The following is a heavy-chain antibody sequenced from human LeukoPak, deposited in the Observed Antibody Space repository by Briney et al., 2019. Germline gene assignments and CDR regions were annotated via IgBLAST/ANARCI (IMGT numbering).Heavy chain of an antibody. D-gene: IGHD3-10*01. J-gene: IGHJ6*02. V-gene: IGHV3-23*01. CDR3: AKEMAGFGELLALGLDV. CDR1: GFTFSSYA. CDR2: ISGSGSGT. Sequence: GGSLRLSCAASGFTFSSYAMSWVRQGPGKGLEWVPAISGSGSGTYYADSVEGRFTIPRDNSDNTMYLEMNSLRAEDTAVYYCAKEMAGFGELLALGLDVWGQGTTVIVSS.